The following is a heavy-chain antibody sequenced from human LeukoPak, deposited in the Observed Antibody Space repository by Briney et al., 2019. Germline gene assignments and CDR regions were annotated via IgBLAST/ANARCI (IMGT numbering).Heavy chain of an antibody. CDR2: ISGSGGST. D-gene: IGHD6-19*01. CDR1: GFTFSSYA. J-gene: IGHJ4*02. CDR3: ARGSGWYRFDS. V-gene: IGHV3-23*01. Sequence: GGSLRLSCAASGFTFSSYAMSWVRQAPGKGLEWVSAISGSGGSTYYADSVKGRFTISRDNSKSTLYLQMNSLRAEDTAVYYCARGSGWYRFDSWGQGTLVTVSS.